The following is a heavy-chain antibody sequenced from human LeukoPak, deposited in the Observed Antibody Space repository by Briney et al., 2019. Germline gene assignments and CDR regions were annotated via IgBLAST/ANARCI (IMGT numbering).Heavy chain of an antibody. Sequence: GGSLRLSCAASGFTFSSYTMHWVRQAPGKGLEWVAFISYDGSNKYYADSVKGRFTISRDNSKNTLYLQMNSLRVEDTAVYYCARDAAYGYDRFDYWGQGTQVTVSS. CDR1: GFTFSSYT. V-gene: IGHV3-30*04. J-gene: IGHJ4*02. D-gene: IGHD5-18*01. CDR2: ISYDGSNK. CDR3: ARDAAYGYDRFDY.